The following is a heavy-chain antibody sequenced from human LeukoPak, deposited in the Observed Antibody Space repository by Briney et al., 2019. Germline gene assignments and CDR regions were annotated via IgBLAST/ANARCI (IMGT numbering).Heavy chain of an antibody. CDR1: GGSISSSSYY. V-gene: IGHV4-39*07. CDR3: ASALSIYYFHY. J-gene: IGHJ4*02. D-gene: IGHD2-2*01. Sequence: PSETLSLTCTVSGGSISSSSYYWGWIRQPPGKGLEWIGSIYYSGSTYYNPSLKSRVTISVDTSKNQFSLKLSSVTAADTAVYYCASALSIYYFHYWGQGTLVTVSS. CDR2: IYYSGST.